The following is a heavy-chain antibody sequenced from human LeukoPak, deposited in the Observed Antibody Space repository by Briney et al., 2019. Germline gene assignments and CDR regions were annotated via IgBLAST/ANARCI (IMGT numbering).Heavy chain of an antibody. J-gene: IGHJ3*02. CDR1: GGTFSNYA. CDR2: ISPIFGTA. D-gene: IGHD3-22*01. V-gene: IGHV1-69*01. CDR3: ARGGYYDSSDMGSAFDI. Sequence: SVKVSCKASGGTFSNYAISWVRQAPGQRLEWMGGISPIFGTADYAQKFQGRVTITADESTSTAYMELGSLRSEDTAVYYCARGGYYDSSDMGSAFDIWGQGTLVTVSS.